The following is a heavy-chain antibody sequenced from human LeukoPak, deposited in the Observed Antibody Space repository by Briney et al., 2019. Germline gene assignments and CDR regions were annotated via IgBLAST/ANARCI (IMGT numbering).Heavy chain of an antibody. Sequence: SETLSLTCTVSGGSISSSSYYRGWIRQPPGKGLEWIGSIYYSGSTYYNPSLKSRVTISVDTSKNQFSLKLSSVTAADTAVYYCASRATRGYYYYYYMDVWGKGTTVTASS. D-gene: IGHD2-15*01. CDR2: IYYSGST. CDR1: GGSISSSSYY. J-gene: IGHJ6*03. CDR3: ASRATRGYYYYYYMDV. V-gene: IGHV4-39*01.